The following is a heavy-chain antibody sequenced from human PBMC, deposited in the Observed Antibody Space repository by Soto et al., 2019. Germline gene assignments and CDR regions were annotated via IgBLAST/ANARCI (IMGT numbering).Heavy chain of an antibody. Sequence: EVQLVESGGGLVKPGGSLRLACAASGFPFSSHSMFWGRQAPGKGLEWVSSISGSSDYIFYADSGKARFTIFRDNAKNSLFLQMNSLRAEDTAMYYCAIGGSILVGAATRPLDYWGQGNLVTVSS. D-gene: IGHD1-26*01. J-gene: IGHJ4*02. V-gene: IGHV3-21*01. CDR3: AIGGSILVGAATRPLDY. CDR1: GFPFSSHS. CDR2: ISGSSDYI.